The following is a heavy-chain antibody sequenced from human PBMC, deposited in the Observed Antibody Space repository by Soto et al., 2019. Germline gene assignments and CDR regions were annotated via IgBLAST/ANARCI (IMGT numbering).Heavy chain of an antibody. CDR2: INHTGSS. CDR1: GGSFSGYY. Sequence: QVQLQQWGAGLLKPSETLSLTCAVYGGSFSGYYWSWIRQPPGKGLEWIGEINHTGSSNYNPSLKSRVTISVDTSKHQFSLNLNSVTAADTAVYYCAKVLGTIDPWGQGTLVTVSS. D-gene: IGHD1-1*01. V-gene: IGHV4-34*01. CDR3: AKVLGTIDP. J-gene: IGHJ5*02.